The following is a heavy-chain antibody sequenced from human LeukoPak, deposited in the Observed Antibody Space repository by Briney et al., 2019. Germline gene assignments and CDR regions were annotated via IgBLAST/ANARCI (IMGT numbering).Heavy chain of an antibody. Sequence: PSQTLTLTCTVSGDSVNNVSYYWAWIRQPPGKGLEWIANVYYTGSTYYSPSLKSRVAMSVNVSKHQFSLTLSSVTAADIGVYFCASLIRAGTLYYYMDVWGRGTTVTVSS. V-gene: IGHV4-39*01. CDR2: VYYTGST. CDR3: ASLIRAGTLYYYMDV. J-gene: IGHJ6*03. CDR1: GDSVNNVSYY. D-gene: IGHD2-21*01.